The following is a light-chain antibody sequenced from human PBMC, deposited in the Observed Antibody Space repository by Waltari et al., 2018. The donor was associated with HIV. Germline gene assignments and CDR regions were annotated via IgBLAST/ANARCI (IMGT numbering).Light chain of an antibody. CDR2: GAS. Sequence: DTEMTQSPSSLSASVGDRVTITCRASDLISNYLSWYQQTPGKAPKLLIYGASGLHSGAPSRFSGSQSGTDFTLTISGLQPEDSASYYCLQTYTNPRTFGQGTKVEVK. V-gene: IGKV1-39*01. CDR3: LQTYTNPRT. J-gene: IGKJ1*01. CDR1: DLISNY.